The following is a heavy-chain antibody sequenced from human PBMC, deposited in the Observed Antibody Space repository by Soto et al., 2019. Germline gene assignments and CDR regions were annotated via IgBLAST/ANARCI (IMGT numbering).Heavy chain of an antibody. CDR2: INHSGST. CDR3: ARRRQLREFDP. J-gene: IGHJ5*02. CDR1: GGSFSGYY. V-gene: IGHV4-34*01. D-gene: IGHD6-6*01. Sequence: QVQLQQWGAGLLKPSETLSLTCAVYGGSFSGYYWSWIRQPPGKGLEWIGEINHSGSTNYNPSLKSRVTISVDTSKNQFSLKLSSVTAADTAVYYCARRRQLREFDPWVQGTLVTVSS.